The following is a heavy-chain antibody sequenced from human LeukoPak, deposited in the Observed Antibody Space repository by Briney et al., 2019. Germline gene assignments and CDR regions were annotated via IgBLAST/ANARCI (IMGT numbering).Heavy chain of an antibody. D-gene: IGHD2-15*01. J-gene: IGHJ5*02. CDR2: INPNSGGT. V-gene: IGHV1-2*02. Sequence: ASVKVSCKASGYTFTGYYMHWVRQAPGQGLEWMGWINPNSGGTNYAQKFQGRVTMISDTSIRTAYMELSRLRSDDTAVYYCARDLDTYLGYCSGGSCYYNWFDPWGQGTLVTVSS. CDR3: ARDLDTYLGYCSGGSCYYNWFDP. CDR1: GYTFTGYY.